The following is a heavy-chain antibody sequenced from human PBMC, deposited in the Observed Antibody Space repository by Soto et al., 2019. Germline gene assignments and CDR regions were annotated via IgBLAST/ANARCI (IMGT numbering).Heavy chain of an antibody. Sequence: SLRLSCAASGFTFDDYAMRWVRQAPGKGLEWVSGISWNSGSIGYADSVKGRFTISRDNSKNTLYLQMNSLRAEDTAVYYCARDTHRFLEWLLSRDYYYGMDVRGKGTTVTVS. CDR2: ISWNSGSI. J-gene: IGHJ6*04. CDR1: GFTFDDYA. V-gene: IGHV3-9*01. D-gene: IGHD3-3*01. CDR3: ARDTHRFLEWLLSRDYYYGMDV.